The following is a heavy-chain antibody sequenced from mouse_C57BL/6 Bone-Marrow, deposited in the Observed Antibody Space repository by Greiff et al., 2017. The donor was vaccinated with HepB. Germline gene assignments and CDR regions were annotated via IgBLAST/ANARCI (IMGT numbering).Heavy chain of an antibody. J-gene: IGHJ2*01. Sequence: QVQLQQPGAELVRPGSSVKLSCKASGYTFTSYWMHWVKQRPIQGLEWIGNIDPSDSETHYNQKFKDKATLTVDKSSSTAYMQLSSLTSEDSAVYYWARGGGRGYLDYWGQGTTLTVSS. CDR1: GYTFTSYW. CDR2: IDPSDSET. CDR3: ARGGGRGYLDY. V-gene: IGHV1-52*01. D-gene: IGHD1-1*01.